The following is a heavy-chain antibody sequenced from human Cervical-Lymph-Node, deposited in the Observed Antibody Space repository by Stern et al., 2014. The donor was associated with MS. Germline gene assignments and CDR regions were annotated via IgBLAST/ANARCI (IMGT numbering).Heavy chain of an antibody. J-gene: IGHJ6*02. CDR1: GFSLSTSGTC. V-gene: IGHV2-70*01. CDR3: ARMRPCLAVANIFSAMDV. Sequence: QVTLRESGPALVKPTQTLTLTCSFSGFSLSTSGTCVSWIRQPPGKALEWLALIDWDDGKYYSTSLRSRLTISKDTSKNQVVLTMTNMDPVDTATYYCARMRPCLAVANIFSAMDVWGQGTTVTVSS. D-gene: IGHD6-19*01. CDR2: IDWDDGK.